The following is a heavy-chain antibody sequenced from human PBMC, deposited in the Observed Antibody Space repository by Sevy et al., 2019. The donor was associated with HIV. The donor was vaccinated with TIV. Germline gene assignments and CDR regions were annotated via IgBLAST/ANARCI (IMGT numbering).Heavy chain of an antibody. Sequence: GGSLRLSCAVSGFTFGSYGMHWVRQAPGKGLEWVAVILYDSSNKYYGDSVKGRFTISRDNSKNTLYLQMNSLRTDDTAVCYCARGLAALPGYYYGMDVWGQGTTVTVSS. CDR1: GFTFGSYG. D-gene: IGHD6-6*01. V-gene: IGHV3-30*03. J-gene: IGHJ6*02. CDR3: ARGLAALPGYYYGMDV. CDR2: ILYDSSNK.